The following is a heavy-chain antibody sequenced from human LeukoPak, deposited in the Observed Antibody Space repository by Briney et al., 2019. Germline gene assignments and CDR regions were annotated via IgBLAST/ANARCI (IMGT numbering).Heavy chain of an antibody. V-gene: IGHV1-2*02. J-gene: IGHJ1*01. Sequence: GASGKVSCKAARYTFTGYDMHWVRQVPGQGLEWRGGSNPNSGGTNYAQKFQGRGTMTRDTSISTAYMEMSRLRSDDTAVYYCARPPYDFWSGHYLGAVDADGYFQHWGQGTLVTVSS. CDR2: SNPNSGGT. D-gene: IGHD3-3*01. CDR1: RYTFTGYD. CDR3: ARPPYDFWSGHYLGAVDADGYFQH.